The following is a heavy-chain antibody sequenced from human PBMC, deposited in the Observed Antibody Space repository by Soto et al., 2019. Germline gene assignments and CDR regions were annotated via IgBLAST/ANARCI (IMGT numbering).Heavy chain of an antibody. Sequence: SQTLSLTCAISGDSVSSNSAAWNCIRQSPSRGLEWLGRTYYRSKWYNDYAVSVKSRITINPDTSKNQFSLQLNSVTPEDTAVYYCARDPYDWNYGDYYYYYGMDVWGQGTTVTVSS. CDR3: ARDPYDWNYGDYYYYYGMDV. D-gene: IGHD1-7*01. CDR1: GDSVSSNSAA. J-gene: IGHJ6*02. CDR2: TYYRSKWYN. V-gene: IGHV6-1*01.